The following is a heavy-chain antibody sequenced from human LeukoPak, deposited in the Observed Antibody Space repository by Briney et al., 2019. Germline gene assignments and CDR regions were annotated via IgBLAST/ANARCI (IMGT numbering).Heavy chain of an antibody. V-gene: IGHV3-7*04. CDR1: GFSFSNDW. CDR2: IKQDGSEK. D-gene: IGHD5-24*01. J-gene: IGHJ4*02. Sequence: PGGSLRLSCAASGFSFSNDWMSWVRQAPGKGLEWVANIKQDGSEKYYVDSVKGRFTISRDNARHSLYLQMNSLRAEDTAMYYCARERWLQLWYFDYWGQGTLVTVSS. CDR3: ARERWLQLWYFDY.